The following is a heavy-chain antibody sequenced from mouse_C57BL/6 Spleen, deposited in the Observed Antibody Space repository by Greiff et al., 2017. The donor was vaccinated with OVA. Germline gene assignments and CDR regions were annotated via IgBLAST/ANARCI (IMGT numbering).Heavy chain of an antibody. CDR1: GYTFTDYY. Sequence: VQLKESGPVLVKPGASVKMSCKASGYTFTDYYMNWVKQSHGKSLEWIGVINPYNGGTSYNQKFKGKATLTVDKSSSTAYMELNSLTSEDSAVYYCARRGDYEEAWYFDVWGTGTTVTVSS. V-gene: IGHV1-19*01. CDR2: INPYNGGT. J-gene: IGHJ1*03. CDR3: ARRGDYEEAWYFDV. D-gene: IGHD2-4*01.